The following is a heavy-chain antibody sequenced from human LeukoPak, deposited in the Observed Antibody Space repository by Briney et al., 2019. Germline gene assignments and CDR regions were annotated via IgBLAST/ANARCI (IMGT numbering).Heavy chain of an antibody. CDR2: LYHTGIT. V-gene: IGHV4-38-2*02. J-gene: IGHJ4*02. CDR3: ARGLGYCSGGSCQDFGYYFDY. Sequence: SETLSLTCTVSAYFISSNYYWGWIRQPPGKGLEWIGSLYHTGITYYNPSLKSRVTMSVDTSKNQFSLKLSSVTAADTALYYCARGLGYCSGGSCQDFGYYFDYWGQGTLVTVSS. CDR1: AYFISSNYY. D-gene: IGHD2-15*01.